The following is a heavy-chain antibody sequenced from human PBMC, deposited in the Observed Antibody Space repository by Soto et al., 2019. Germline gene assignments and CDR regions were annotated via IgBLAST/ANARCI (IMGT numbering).Heavy chain of an antibody. D-gene: IGHD1-20*01. CDR3: AKGIRGYNAPLDH. CDR1: EFTFSSDA. CDR2: ISGSGGST. Sequence: GGSLRVSYSASEFTFSSDAMNWVRQAPGKGLEWVSVISGSGGSTYYADSVKGRFTISRDNSKNTLYVQMNSLRAEDTAVYYCAKGIRGYNAPLDHWGQGT. J-gene: IGHJ4*02. V-gene: IGHV3-23*01.